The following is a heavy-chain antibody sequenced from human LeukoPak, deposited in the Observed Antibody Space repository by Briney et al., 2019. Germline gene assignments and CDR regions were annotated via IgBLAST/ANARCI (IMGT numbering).Heavy chain of an antibody. CDR1: GGAFADFY. V-gene: IGHV4-34*01. Sequence: SETLSLTCAVFGGAFADFYWAYVRQPPGEGLEWIGEIHPGGTTNYNPSLTSRVTMSVDTSKNQFSLRLSSVTAADTVVYFCARYRYKTGELDYWGQGTLVTVSS. J-gene: IGHJ4*02. D-gene: IGHD3-16*02. CDR3: ARYRYKTGELDY. CDR2: IHPGGTT.